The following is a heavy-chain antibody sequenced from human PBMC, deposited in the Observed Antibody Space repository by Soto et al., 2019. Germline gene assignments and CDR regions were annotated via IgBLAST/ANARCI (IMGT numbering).Heavy chain of an antibody. CDR3: AAAVGSSSLLDY. V-gene: IGHV1-58*01. CDR2: IVVGSGST. Sequence: QMQLVQSGPEVKKPGTSVKVSCKASGFTFTSSAVQWVRQARGQRLEWIGWIVVGSGSTNYAQKFQERVTITRDMSTSTAYMELSSLRSEDTAVYYCAAAVGSSSLLDYWGQGTLVTVSS. J-gene: IGHJ4*02. D-gene: IGHD6-13*01. CDR1: GFTFTSSA.